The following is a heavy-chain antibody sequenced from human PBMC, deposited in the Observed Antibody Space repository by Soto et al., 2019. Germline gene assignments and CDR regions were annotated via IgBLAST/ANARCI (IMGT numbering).Heavy chain of an antibody. D-gene: IGHD3-22*01. J-gene: IGHJ4*02. CDR1: GYTFTSYG. CDR2: ISAYNGNT. CDR3: ARDRAYYYDSSGYYCLDY. Sequence: GASVKVSCKASGYTFTSYGISWVRQAPGQGLEWMGWISAYNGNTNYAQKLQGRVTMTTDTSTSTAYMELRSLRSDDTAVYYCARDRAYYYDSSGYYCLDYWGQGTLVTVSS. V-gene: IGHV1-18*01.